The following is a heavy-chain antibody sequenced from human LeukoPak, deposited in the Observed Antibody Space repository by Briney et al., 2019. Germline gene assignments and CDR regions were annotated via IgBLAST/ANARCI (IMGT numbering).Heavy chain of an antibody. D-gene: IGHD6-19*01. V-gene: IGHV3-23*01. CDR1: GFTFSSYA. Sequence: LAGGSLRLSCAASGFTFSSYAMSWVRQAPGKGLEWVSAISGSGGSTYYADSVKGRFTISRDNSKNTLYLQMNSLRAEDTAVYYCAKELRYRSEAVAGPFDYWGQGTLVTVSS. J-gene: IGHJ4*02. CDR2: ISGSGGST. CDR3: AKELRYRSEAVAGPFDY.